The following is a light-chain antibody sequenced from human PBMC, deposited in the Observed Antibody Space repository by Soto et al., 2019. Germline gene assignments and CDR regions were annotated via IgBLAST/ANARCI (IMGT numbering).Light chain of an antibody. J-gene: IGKJ5*01. CDR1: LSVSSY. V-gene: IGKV3-11*01. CDR3: QQRQYWPPIT. Sequence: EIVMTQSPPTLSLSPGERATLSCRTSLSVSSYLAWYQQKPGQAPRLLIYDASNRATGIPARFTGSGSGTDFNLTISTLEPEDFAVYYCQQRQYWPPITFGQGTRLEIK. CDR2: DAS.